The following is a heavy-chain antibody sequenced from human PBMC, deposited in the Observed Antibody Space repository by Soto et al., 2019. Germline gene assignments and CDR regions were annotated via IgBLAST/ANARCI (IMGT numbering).Heavy chain of an antibody. Sequence: PGGCMRLSCAASGFSFSSYAMSWVRQAPGKGLEWVALISYDGSQKYYRDSVEGRFTISRDNSKNTLYLQMNSLRIDDTAMFFCASELYWVQGTLVTVSS. J-gene: IGHJ4*02. CDR2: ISYDGSQK. V-gene: IGHV3-30*04. CDR3: ASELY. CDR1: GFSFSSYA.